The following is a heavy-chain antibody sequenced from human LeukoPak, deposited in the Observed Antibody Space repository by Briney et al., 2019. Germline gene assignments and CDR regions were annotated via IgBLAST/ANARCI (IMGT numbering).Heavy chain of an antibody. V-gene: IGHV1-24*01. J-gene: IGHJ4*02. CDR2: FDPEGGET. CDR3: ATLVPIRGVIIVNPYYFDY. Sequence: ASVKVSCKVSGYTLTELSMHWVRQAPGKGLEWMGGFDPEGGETIYAQKFQGRVTMTEDTSTDTAYMELSSLRSEDTAVYYCATLVPIRGVIIVNPYYFDYWGQGTLVTVSS. D-gene: IGHD3-10*01. CDR1: GYTLTELS.